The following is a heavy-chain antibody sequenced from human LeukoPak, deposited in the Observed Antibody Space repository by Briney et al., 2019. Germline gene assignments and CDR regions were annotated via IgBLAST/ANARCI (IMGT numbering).Heavy chain of an antibody. Sequence: GGSLRLSCAASGFIFSSYGMHWVREAPGKGLEWVAVIWYDGSNKYYADSVKGRFTISRDNSKNTLYLQMNSLRPEDTAVYYCAKGDPYGSGSYPVDYWGQGTLVTVSS. CDR2: IWYDGSNK. CDR3: AKGDPYGSGSYPVDY. CDR1: GFIFSSYG. V-gene: IGHV3-30*02. J-gene: IGHJ4*02. D-gene: IGHD3-10*01.